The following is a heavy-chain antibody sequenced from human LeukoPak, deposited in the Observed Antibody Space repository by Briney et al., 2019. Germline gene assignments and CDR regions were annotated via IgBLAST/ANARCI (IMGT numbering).Heavy chain of an antibody. CDR3: ARREDATRWFDP. CDR1: GFTFSNYF. Sequence: GGSLRLSCAASGFTFSNYFMHWVRQAPGKGLVWVSRINSEGTSTMYADSVKGRFTISRENAKNMLYMQMNSLRDEETAVYYCARREDATRWFDPWGQGTLVTVSS. D-gene: IGHD2-15*01. CDR2: INSEGTST. J-gene: IGHJ5*02. V-gene: IGHV3-74*03.